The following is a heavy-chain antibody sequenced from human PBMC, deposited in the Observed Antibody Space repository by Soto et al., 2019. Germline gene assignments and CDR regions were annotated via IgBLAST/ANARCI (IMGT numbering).Heavy chain of an antibody. V-gene: IGHV4-31*03. Sequence: PSETLSLTCTVSGGSISSGGYYWSWIRQHPGKGLEWIGYIYYSGSTYYNPSLKSRVTISVDTSKNQFSLKLSSVTAADTAVYYCARSLNPYCSGGSCYPNWFDPWGQGTLVTVSS. CDR3: ARSLNPYCSGGSCYPNWFDP. D-gene: IGHD2-15*01. CDR2: IYYSGST. CDR1: GGSISSGGYY. J-gene: IGHJ5*02.